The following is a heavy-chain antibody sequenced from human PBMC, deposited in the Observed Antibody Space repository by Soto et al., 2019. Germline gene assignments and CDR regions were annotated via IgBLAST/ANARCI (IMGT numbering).Heavy chain of an antibody. J-gene: IGHJ6*02. CDR1: GGTFSSYA. Sequence: QVQLVQSGAEVKKPGSSVKVSCKASGGTFSSYAISWVRQAPGQGLEWMGGIIPIFGTANYAQKFQGRVTITADESTSTAYMELSSLRSEDTAVYYCARWFGGGSCKWCLSYYYGMDVWGQGTTVTVSS. D-gene: IGHD2-15*01. V-gene: IGHV1-69*01. CDR2: IIPIFGTA. CDR3: ARWFGGGSCKWCLSYYYGMDV.